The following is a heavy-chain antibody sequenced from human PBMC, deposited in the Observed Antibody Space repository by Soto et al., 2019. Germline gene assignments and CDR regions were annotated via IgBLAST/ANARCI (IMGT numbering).Heavy chain of an antibody. CDR2: IKEDGSER. Sequence: EVQLVESGGGLVQPGESLRLSCAASGFIFRNYLMSWVRQAPGRGLEWVANIKEDGSERYYVDSVNGRFTISRDNAKNSLDLEMTRPRADDTAIYYCAREKRANGYFDYWGQGTRVTVSS. J-gene: IGHJ4*02. CDR1: GFIFRNYL. CDR3: AREKRANGYFDY. D-gene: IGHD6-25*01. V-gene: IGHV3-7*01.